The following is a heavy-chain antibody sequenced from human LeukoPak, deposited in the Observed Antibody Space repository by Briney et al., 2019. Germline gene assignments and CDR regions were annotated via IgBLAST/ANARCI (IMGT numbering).Heavy chain of an antibody. Sequence: PSETLSLTCTVSGGSISSSSYYWGCIRQPPGKGLEWIESIYYSGSTYYNPSLKSRVTIYLDTYKNLFSLKLSSVTAAATALYYSERSHVIDMNGYNFDYWGQGTLVTVSS. CDR3: ERSHVIDMNGYNFDY. V-gene: IGHV4-39*01. CDR1: GGSISSSSYY. J-gene: IGHJ4*02. CDR2: IYYSGST. D-gene: IGHD5-24*01.